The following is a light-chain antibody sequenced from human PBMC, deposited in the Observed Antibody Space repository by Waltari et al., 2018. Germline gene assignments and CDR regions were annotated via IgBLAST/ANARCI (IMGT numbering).Light chain of an antibody. Sequence: IVLTQSPGTSSLSPGESATLSCRASQNVGRSLVWYQQKPGQAPRLLIYDTSTRATGLPDRFSGSGSGTDFSLTIARLEPEDFAVYYCQHNVRLPVTFGQGTKVEI. CDR1: QNVGRS. CDR3: QHNVRLPVT. V-gene: IGKV3-20*01. J-gene: IGKJ1*01. CDR2: DTS.